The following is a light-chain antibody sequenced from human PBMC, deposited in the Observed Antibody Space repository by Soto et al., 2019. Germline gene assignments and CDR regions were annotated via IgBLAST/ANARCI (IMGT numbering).Light chain of an antibody. CDR1: QSVGKNY. V-gene: IGKV3-20*01. J-gene: IGKJ4*01. CDR3: HQYAYAPLT. Sequence: EIVLTQSPATLSLSPGDSATLSCKASQSVGKNYLGWFQQKPGQAPRLLIYNALNRATGITDRFSGSGSGTDFTLTIRRLEPEDFAVYYCHQYAYAPLTFGGGTQVEIK. CDR2: NAL.